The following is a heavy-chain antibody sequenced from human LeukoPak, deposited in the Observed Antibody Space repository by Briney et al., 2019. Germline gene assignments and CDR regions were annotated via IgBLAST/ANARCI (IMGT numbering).Heavy chain of an antibody. V-gene: IGHV1-2*02. CDR2: VNLNSGVT. D-gene: IGHD6-13*01. J-gene: IGHJ6*02. Sequence: ASVAVSCHASGSTFPAYHFHWVRLAPGQGLEWMGWVNLNSGVTRYAQKSQDRVTMTRDTSITTAYMDLSRLRSDDTAVYYCARDETAATGTAMDVWGQGTTVTVSS. CDR1: GSTFPAYH. CDR3: ARDETAATGTAMDV.